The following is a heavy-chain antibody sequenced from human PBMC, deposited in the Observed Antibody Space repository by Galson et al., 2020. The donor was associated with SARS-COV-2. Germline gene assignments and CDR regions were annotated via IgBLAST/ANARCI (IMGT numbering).Heavy chain of an antibody. V-gene: IGHV4-59*13. CDR3: ARASEIYDILTGYYLPDY. CDR1: GGSISSYY. J-gene: IGHJ4*02. D-gene: IGHD3-9*01. CDR2: IYYSGRT. Sequence: SETLSLTCTVSGGSISSYYWSWIRQPPGQGLEWIGYIYYSGRTNYNPSLKSRVTISVDTSKNQFSLKLSSVTAADTAVYYCARASEIYDILTGYYLPDYWGQGTLVTVSS.